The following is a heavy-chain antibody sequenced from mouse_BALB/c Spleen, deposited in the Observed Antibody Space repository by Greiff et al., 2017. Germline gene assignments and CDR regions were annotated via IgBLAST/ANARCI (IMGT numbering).Heavy chain of an antibody. V-gene: IGHV1-7*01. CDR3: AMGSRTWFAY. CDR1: GYTFTSYW. J-gene: IGHJ3*01. CDR2: INPSTGYT. Sequence: VQLQESGAELAKPGASVKMSCKASGYTFTSYWMHWVKQRPGQGLEWIGYINPSTGYTEYNQKFKDKATLTADKSSSTAYMQLSSLTSEDSAVYYCAMGSRTWFAYWGQGTLVTVSA.